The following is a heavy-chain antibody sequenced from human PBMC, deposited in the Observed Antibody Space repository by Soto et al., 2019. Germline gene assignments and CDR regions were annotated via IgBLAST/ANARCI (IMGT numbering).Heavy chain of an antibody. D-gene: IGHD3-9*01. V-gene: IGHV4-31*03. CDR1: GGSISSGGYY. CDR3: ARVADILTGYYVYGMDV. CDR2: IYYSGST. Sequence: QVQLQESGPGLVKPSQTLSLTCTVSGGSISSGGYYWSWIRQHPGKGLEWIGYIYYSGSTYYNPSLKSRVTISVDTSKNQFSLKLSSVTAADTAVYYCARVADILTGYYVYGMDVWGQGTTVTVSS. J-gene: IGHJ6*02.